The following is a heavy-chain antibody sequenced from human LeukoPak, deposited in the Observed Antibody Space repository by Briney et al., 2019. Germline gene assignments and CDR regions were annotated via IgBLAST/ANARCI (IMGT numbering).Heavy chain of an antibody. CDR2: ISTSSTYI. Sequence: GGSLRLSCAASGFTFSSNSMSWFRQPPGKGLEWVSSISTSSTYIYYADSVKGRFTISRDNAKNSLYLQMNSLRPEDTAVYYCGWGVDYWGQGTLVTVSS. D-gene: IGHD3-16*01. J-gene: IGHJ4*02. V-gene: IGHV3-21*01. CDR3: GWGVDY. CDR1: GFTFSSNS.